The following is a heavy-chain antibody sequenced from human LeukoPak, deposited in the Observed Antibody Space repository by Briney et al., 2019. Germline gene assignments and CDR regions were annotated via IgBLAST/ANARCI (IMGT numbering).Heavy chain of an antibody. CDR3: ARDGHPYNWNDFDY. V-gene: IGHV1-2*02. J-gene: IGHJ4*01. CDR2: VNPNTGGT. CDR1: GYTFTGYY. Sequence: GASVKVSCKASGYTFTGYYMHWVRQAPGQGLEWMGWVNPNTGGTYYAQRFQGRVTMTRDTSISTAYMELRSLKSDDTAVYYCARDGHPYNWNDFDYWGQGTLVTVPS. D-gene: IGHD1-1*01.